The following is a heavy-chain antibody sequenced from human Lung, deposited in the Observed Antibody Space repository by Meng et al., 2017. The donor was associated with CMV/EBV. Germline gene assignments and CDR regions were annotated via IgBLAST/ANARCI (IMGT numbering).Heavy chain of an antibody. D-gene: IGHD3-22*01. CDR2: IYYSGST. J-gene: IGHJ2*01. Sequence: QGQPQESGHGWVKPSPTLSLTCTVSGCSTSSGDYYWSWIRQPPGKGLEWIGYIYYSGSTYYNPSLKSRVTISVDTSKNQFSLKLSSVTAADTAVYYCARGYYDSSGYGYWYFDLWGRGTLVTVSS. CDR3: ARGYYDSSGYGYWYFDL. V-gene: IGHV4-30-4*01. CDR1: GCSTSSGDYY.